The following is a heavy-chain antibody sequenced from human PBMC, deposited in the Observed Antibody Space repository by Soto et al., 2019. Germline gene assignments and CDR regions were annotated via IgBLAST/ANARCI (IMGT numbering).Heavy chain of an antibody. J-gene: IGHJ4*02. CDR2: IWYDGSNK. D-gene: IGHD2-15*01. CDR1: GFTFSSYG. V-gene: IGHV3-33*01. Sequence: GGSLRLSCAASGFTFSSYGMHWVRQAPGKGLEWVAVIWYDGSNKYYADSVKGRFTISRDNSKNTLYLQMNSLRAEDTAVYYCARGYCSGGSCYFFDYWGQGTLVTVSS. CDR3: ARGYCSGGSCYFFDY.